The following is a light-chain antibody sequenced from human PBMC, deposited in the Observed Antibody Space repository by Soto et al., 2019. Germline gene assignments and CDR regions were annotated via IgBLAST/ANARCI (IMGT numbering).Light chain of an antibody. J-gene: IGLJ7*01. V-gene: IGLV2-23*01. CDR1: SSDVGSYNL. CDR3: CSYAGTSTYV. CDR2: EGS. Sequence: QSALTQPASVSGSPGQSITISCTGTSSDVGSYNLVSWYQQHPGKAPKVMIYEGSKRPSGVSNRFSGSKSGKTASLTISGLQAEDEADYYCCSYAGTSTYVFGTGTQLTVL.